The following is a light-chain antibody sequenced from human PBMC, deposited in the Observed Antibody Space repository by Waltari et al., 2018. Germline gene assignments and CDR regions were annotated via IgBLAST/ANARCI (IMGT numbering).Light chain of an antibody. J-gene: IGKJ2*01. CDR2: KVS. CDR3: MQATHWPYT. V-gene: IGKV2-30*01. CDR1: QILVFSDGNIY. Sequence: DAVMTQSPLSLPVTLGQPASISCRSSQILVFSDGNIYLNWFQQRPGQSPRRLIYKVSNRDSGVPDRFSGSGSGTDFTLKISRVEAEDVGGVYYCMQATHWPYTFGQGTKLEIK.